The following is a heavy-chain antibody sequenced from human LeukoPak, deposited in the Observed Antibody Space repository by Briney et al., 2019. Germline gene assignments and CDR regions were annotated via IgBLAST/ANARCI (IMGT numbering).Heavy chain of an antibody. V-gene: IGHV4-34*01. CDR2: INHSGST. CDR1: GGSFSGYY. J-gene: IGHJ4*02. CDR3: ARGRSAYYYDSSGCF. Sequence: SETLSLTCAVYGGSFSGYYWSWIRQPPGKGLEWIGEINHSGSTNYNPSLKSRVTISVDTSKNQFSLKLSSVTAADTAVYYCARGRSAYYYDSSGCFWGQGTLVTVSS. D-gene: IGHD3-22*01.